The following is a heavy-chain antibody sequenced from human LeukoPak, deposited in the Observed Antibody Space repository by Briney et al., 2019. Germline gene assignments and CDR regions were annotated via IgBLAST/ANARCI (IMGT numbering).Heavy chain of an antibody. Sequence: PSETLSLTCTVSGYSISSGYYWGWIRQPPGKGLEWIGSIYHSGSTYYNPSLKSRVTISVDTSKNQFSLKLSSVTAADTAVYYCARGGRDYYGSGSLDYWGQGTLVTVSS. CDR1: GYSISSGYY. J-gene: IGHJ4*02. CDR2: IYHSGST. D-gene: IGHD3-10*01. CDR3: ARGGRDYYGSGSLDY. V-gene: IGHV4-38-2*02.